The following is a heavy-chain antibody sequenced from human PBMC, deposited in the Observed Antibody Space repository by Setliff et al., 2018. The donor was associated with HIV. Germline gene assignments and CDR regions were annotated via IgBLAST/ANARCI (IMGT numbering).Heavy chain of an antibody. J-gene: IGHJ3*02. CDR1: GYSFARYG. CDR2: ISGFNGNT. V-gene: IGHV1-18*01. Sequence: ASVKVSCKASGYSFARYGLSWVRQAPGQGLEWMGWISGFNGNTKYAQSFQDRVAMTTETATSTAYIEMRSLRSDDTAVYFCARVPYRSAWFSGGHDAFDIWGQGTMVTVSS. CDR3: ARVPYRSAWFSGGHDAFDI. D-gene: IGHD6-19*01.